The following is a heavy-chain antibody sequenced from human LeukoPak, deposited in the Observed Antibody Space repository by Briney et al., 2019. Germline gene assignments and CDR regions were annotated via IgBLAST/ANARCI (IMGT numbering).Heavy chain of an antibody. D-gene: IGHD2-2*01. V-gene: IGHV4-39*01. CDR2: IYYSGNT. CDR3: ARVVPAATHFDY. CDR1: GGSISSSSYY. J-gene: IGHJ4*02. Sequence: PSETLSLTCTVSGGSISSSSYYWGWIRQPPGKGVEWIGSIYYSGNTYYNASLKSRVTISVDTSKNQFSLKLTSVTAADTAVYYCARVVPAATHFDYWGQGTLVTVSS.